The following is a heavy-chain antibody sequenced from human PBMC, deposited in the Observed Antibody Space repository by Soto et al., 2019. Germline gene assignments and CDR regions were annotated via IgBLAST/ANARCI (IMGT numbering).Heavy chain of an antibody. CDR2: IYHSGST. D-gene: IGHD2-21*02. CDR3: ARDRPLDCGGDCYGWYYYGMDV. V-gene: IGHV4-30-2*01. J-gene: IGHJ6*04. CDR1: GGSLSRGRYS. Sequence: SETLSLTCAVSGGSLSRGRYSLSWIRQPPGKGLEWIGYIYHSGSTYYNPSLKSRVTISVDTSKNQFSLKLSSVTAADTAVYYCARDRPLDCGGDCYGWYYYGMDVWGKGTTVTVSS.